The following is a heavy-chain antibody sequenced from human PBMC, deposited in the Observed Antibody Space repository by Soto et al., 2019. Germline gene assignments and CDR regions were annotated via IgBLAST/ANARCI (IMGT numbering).Heavy chain of an antibody. Sequence: GGSLRLSCAASGFTFSSYSMNWVRQAPGKGLEWVSSISSSGSYIYYADSVKGRFTISRDNAKNSLYLQMNSLRAKDTAVYYCARDGTNHYYYYGMDVWGRGTRVAVSS. D-gene: IGHD2-8*01. CDR3: ARDGTNHYYYYGMDV. CDR2: ISSSGSYI. J-gene: IGHJ6*02. CDR1: GFTFSSYS. V-gene: IGHV3-21*01.